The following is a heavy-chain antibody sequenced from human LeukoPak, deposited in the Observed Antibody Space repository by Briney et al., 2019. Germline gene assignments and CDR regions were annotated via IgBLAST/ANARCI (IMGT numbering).Heavy chain of an antibody. J-gene: IGHJ4*02. V-gene: IGHV3-74*01. CDR3: ARGRYSGYEGGSDY. CDR2: IKTDGSAT. CDR1: GFTFSSYA. D-gene: IGHD5-12*01. Sequence: GGSLRLSCAASGFTFSSYAMSWVRQAPGKGLVWVSRIKTDGSATNYADSEKGRFTISRDNAKNTLYLQMNNLRVEDTGIYYCARGRYSGYEGGSDYWGQGTLVTVSS.